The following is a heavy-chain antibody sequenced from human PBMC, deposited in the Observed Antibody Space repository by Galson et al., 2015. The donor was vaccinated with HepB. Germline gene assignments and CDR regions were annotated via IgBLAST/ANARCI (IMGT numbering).Heavy chain of an antibody. CDR2: IWYDGSNK. D-gene: IGHD2-2*02. J-gene: IGHJ6*03. Sequence: SQRLSCAASGFTFSSYGMHWVRQAPGKGLEWVAVIWYDGSNKYYADSVKGRFTISRDNSKNTLYLQMNSLRAEDTAVYYCARAHLDLGYCSSTSCYSRPSYYYYYYMDVWGKGTTVTVSS. CDR1: GFTFSSYG. V-gene: IGHV3-33*01. CDR3: ARAHLDLGYCSSTSCYSRPSYYYYYYMDV.